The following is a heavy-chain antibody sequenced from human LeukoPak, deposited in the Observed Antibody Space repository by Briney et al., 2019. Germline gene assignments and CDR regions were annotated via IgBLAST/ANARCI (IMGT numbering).Heavy chain of an antibody. D-gene: IGHD3-22*01. CDR2: INPNSGGT. CDR3: ARDPFWLLKTYYGMDV. CDR1: GYTFTGYY. Sequence: ASVKVSCKASGYTFTGYYMHWVQQAPGQGLEWMGWINPNSGGTNYAQKFQGRVTMTRDTSISTAYMELSRLRSDDTAVYYCARDPFWLLKTYYGMDVWGQGTTVTVSS. J-gene: IGHJ6*02. V-gene: IGHV1-2*02.